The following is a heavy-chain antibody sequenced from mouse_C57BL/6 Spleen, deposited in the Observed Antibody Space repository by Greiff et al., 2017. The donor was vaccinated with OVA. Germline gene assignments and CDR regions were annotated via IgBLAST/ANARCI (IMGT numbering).Heavy chain of an antibody. CDR2: ISYDGSN. D-gene: IGHD2-1*01. V-gene: IGHV3-6*02. Sequence: EVKLQESGPGLVKPSQSLSLTCSVTGYSITRGYYWNWIRQFPGNKLEWMGYISYDGSNNYNPSLKNRISITRDTSKNQFFLKLNSVTTEDTATYYCARDDGNYGAWFAYWGQGTLVTVSA. CDR3: ARDDGNYGAWFAY. CDR1: GYSITRGYY. J-gene: IGHJ3*01.